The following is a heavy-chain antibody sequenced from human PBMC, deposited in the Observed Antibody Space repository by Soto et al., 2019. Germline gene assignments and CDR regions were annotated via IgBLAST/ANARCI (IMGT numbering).Heavy chain of an antibody. V-gene: IGHV5-51*01. J-gene: IGHJ6*02. CDR1: GCKVSTWHNFTIYW. D-gene: IGHD3-3*01. CDR3: ARLGFNYDFFVFYYNVHHYYGIYV. Sequence: GESLKISCMGSGCKVSTWHNFTIYWIAWVRQMPGEGLEWMGIIYPGDSDTRYSPSFQGQVTISADKSINSVYLQWSSLKASDTATYYCARLGFNYDFFVFYYNVHHYYGIYVCGQATTVTVSS. CDR2: IYPGDSDT.